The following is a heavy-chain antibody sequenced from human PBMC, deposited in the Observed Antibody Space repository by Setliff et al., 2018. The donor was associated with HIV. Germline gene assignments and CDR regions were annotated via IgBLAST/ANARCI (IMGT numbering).Heavy chain of an antibody. CDR3: MDFAIAGAWDY. J-gene: IGHJ4*02. CDR1: GFIFSNAR. CDR2: IKKKGDGGTT. Sequence: PGGSLRLSCAASGFIFSNARMNWVRQVPGKGLEWVGHIKKKGDGGTTEYATPVKGRFTISRDDSENMLYLQMNDLKTEDTAVYYCMDFAIAGAWDYWGQGTQVTVSS. D-gene: IGHD6-13*01. V-gene: IGHV3-15*01.